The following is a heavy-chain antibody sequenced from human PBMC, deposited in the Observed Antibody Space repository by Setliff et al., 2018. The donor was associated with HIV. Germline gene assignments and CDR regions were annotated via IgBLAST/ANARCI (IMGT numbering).Heavy chain of an antibody. D-gene: IGHD6-13*01. V-gene: IGHV4-59*12. CDR1: GDSISTDY. CDR3: ARESLAVGTRWFDP. J-gene: IGHJ5*02. Sequence: SETLSLTCTVSGDSISTDYWTWIRQPPGKGLEWIGYIYNFKPSLRSRVSMSIDTSKNQFSLKLESMTAADTAIYYCARESLAVGTRWFDPWGQGTLVTVSS. CDR2: IY.